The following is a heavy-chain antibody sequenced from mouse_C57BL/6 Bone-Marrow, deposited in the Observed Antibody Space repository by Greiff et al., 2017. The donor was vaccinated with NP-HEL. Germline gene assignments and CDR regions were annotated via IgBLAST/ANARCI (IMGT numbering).Heavy chain of an antibody. CDR3: ARDLLLLRYGY. CDR2: ISDGGSYT. Sequence: EVHLVESGGGLVKPGGSLKLSCAASGFTFSSYAMSWVRQTPEKRLEWVATISDGGSYTYYPDNVKGRFTISRDNAKNNLYLQMSHLKSEDTAMYYCARDLLLLRYGYWGQGTTLTVSS. CDR1: GFTFSSYA. V-gene: IGHV5-4*01. J-gene: IGHJ2*01. D-gene: IGHD1-1*01.